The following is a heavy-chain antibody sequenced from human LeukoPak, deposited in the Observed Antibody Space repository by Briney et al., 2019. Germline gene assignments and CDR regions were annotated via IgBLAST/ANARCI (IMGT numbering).Heavy chain of an antibody. Sequence: GGSLRLSCAASGFTVSSNYMSWVRQAPGKGLEWVSVIYSGGSTYYADSVKGRFTISRDNSKNTLYLQMNSLRAEDTAVYYCAKGIGKAPFDFFYYWGQGNLVTGSP. V-gene: IGHV3-53*01. J-gene: IGHJ4*02. CDR2: IYSGGST. CDR3: AKGIGKAPFDFFYY. D-gene: IGHD2-15*01. CDR1: GFTVSSNY.